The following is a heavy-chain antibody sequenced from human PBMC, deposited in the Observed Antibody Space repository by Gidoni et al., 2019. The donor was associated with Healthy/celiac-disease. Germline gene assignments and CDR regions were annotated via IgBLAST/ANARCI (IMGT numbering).Heavy chain of an antibody. J-gene: IGHJ6*02. CDR3: AREGLDCSGGSCYPGGNYYYYGMDV. D-gene: IGHD2-15*01. CDR2: ITPSGGST. V-gene: IGHV1-46*01. CDR1: GYTFTSYY. Sequence: QVQLVQSGAEVKKPGASVTVSCKASGYTFTSYYMHWVRQAPGQGLEWMGIITPSGGSTSYAQKFQGRVTMTRDTSTSTVYMELSSLRSEDTAVYYCAREGLDCSGGSCYPGGNYYYYGMDVWGQGTTVTVSS.